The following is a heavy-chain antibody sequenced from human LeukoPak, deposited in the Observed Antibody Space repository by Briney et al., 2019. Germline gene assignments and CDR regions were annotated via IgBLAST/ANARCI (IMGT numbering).Heavy chain of an antibody. D-gene: IGHD3-9*01. CDR2: IYYSGST. Sequence: PSETLSLTCTVSGGSISSYYWSWIRQPPGKGLEWIGYIYYSGSTNYNPSLKSRVTISVDTSKNQFSLKLSSVTAADTAVYYCARARSPYDILTGYWDYWGQGTLVTVSS. J-gene: IGHJ4*02. CDR3: ARARSPYDILTGYWDY. CDR1: GGSISSYY. V-gene: IGHV4-59*01.